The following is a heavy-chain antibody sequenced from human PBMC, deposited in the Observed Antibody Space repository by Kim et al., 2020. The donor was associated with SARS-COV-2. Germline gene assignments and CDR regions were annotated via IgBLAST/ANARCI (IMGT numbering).Heavy chain of an antibody. D-gene: IGHD6-13*01. J-gene: IGHJ4*02. Sequence: VKSWFTISRDNSKNTLDLQMNSLRAEDTAVYYCAKDRGIAAEGYFDYWGQGTLVTVSS. CDR3: AKDRGIAAEGYFDY. V-gene: IGHV3-23*01.